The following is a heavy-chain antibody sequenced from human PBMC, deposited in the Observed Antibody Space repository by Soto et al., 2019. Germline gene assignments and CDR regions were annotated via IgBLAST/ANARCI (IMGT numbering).Heavy chain of an antibody. CDR1: GGSISSSTDW. V-gene: IGHV4-4*02. Sequence: QVQLQESGPGLVKPSGTLSLTCVVSGGSISSSTDWWSWVRQPPGKGLEWIGEIYHSGSTNHNPSLKSRVTMSVDKSKNEFYLKLSSVTAADTAFYYCARAVVGAAANWFDLWGQGTLVTVSS. J-gene: IGHJ5*02. D-gene: IGHD1-26*01. CDR2: IYHSGST. CDR3: ARAVVGAAANWFDL.